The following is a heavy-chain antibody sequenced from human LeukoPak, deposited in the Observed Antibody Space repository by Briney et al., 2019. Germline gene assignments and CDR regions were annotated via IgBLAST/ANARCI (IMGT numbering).Heavy chain of an antibody. CDR1: GGSISSYY. CDR2: IYTSGST. CDR3: ARDRGRYSYGSFDY. D-gene: IGHD5-18*01. V-gene: IGHV4-4*07. J-gene: IGHJ4*02. Sequence: SETLSLTCTVSGGSISSYYWSWIRQPAGKGLEWIGRIYTSGSTNYNPSLKSRVTISVDTSKNQFSLKLSSVTAADTAVYYCARDRGRYSYGSFDYWGQGTLVTVSS.